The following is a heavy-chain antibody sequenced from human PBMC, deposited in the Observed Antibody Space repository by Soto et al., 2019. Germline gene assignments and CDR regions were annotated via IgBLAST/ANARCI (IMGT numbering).Heavy chain of an antibody. D-gene: IGHD6-19*01. CDR2: IYHSGTT. J-gene: IGHJ4*02. CDR1: GDSITGSY. Sequence: QVQLRESGPGLVKPSETLSLTCTVSGDSITGSYWSWIRQPPGKTLEWIGYIYHSGTTTYNPSLRSRVSISVDTSKNQFSLRLTSVIAADTAVYYCARDMPYGAGCLAGCDYWGQGILVTVSS. V-gene: IGHV4-59*01. CDR3: ARDMPYGAGCLAGCDY.